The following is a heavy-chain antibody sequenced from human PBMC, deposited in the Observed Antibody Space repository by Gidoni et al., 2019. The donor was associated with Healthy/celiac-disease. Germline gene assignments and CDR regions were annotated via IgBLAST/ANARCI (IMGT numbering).Heavy chain of an antibody. D-gene: IGHD3-3*01. Sequence: QVQLVQSGAEVKKPGASVKVSCKASGYTFTSYGISWVRQAPGQGLEWMGWISAYNGNTNYAQKLQGRVTMTTDTSTSTAYMELRSLRSDDTAVYYCARVGLYDFWSGSLGWFDPWGQGTLVTVSS. CDR2: ISAYNGNT. CDR1: GYTFTSYG. CDR3: ARVGLYDFWSGSLGWFDP. J-gene: IGHJ5*02. V-gene: IGHV1-18*04.